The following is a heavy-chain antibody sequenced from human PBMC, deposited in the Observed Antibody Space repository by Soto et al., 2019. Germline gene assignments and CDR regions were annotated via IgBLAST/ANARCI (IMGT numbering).Heavy chain of an antibody. J-gene: IGHJ3*02. CDR3: AVKAEYSSSWYSSSGSYFAFDI. Sequence: ASVKVSCKASGGTFSSYAISWVRQAPGQGLERMGGIIPIFGTANYAQKIQGRVTITADESTSTAYMELSSLRSEDTAVYYCAVKAEYSSSWYSSSGSYFAFDIWGQGTMVT. CDR1: GGTFSSYA. D-gene: IGHD6-13*01. V-gene: IGHV1-69*13. CDR2: IIPIFGTA.